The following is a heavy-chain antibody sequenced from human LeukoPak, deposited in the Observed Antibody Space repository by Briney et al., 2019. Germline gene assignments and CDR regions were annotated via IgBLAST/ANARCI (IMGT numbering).Heavy chain of an antibody. J-gene: IGHJ5*02. V-gene: IGHV4-4*07. CDR3: ARDSGTTGEVKFDP. CDR1: GYSISSHYY. CDR2: IYNGGII. Sequence: SETLSLTCTVSGYSISSHYYWAWIRQPAGKGLEWIGRIYNGGIITYNPSLKSRVTMSIDTSNNQFSLRLRFVTAADTAVYYCARDSGTTGEVKFDPWGQGTLVTVSS. D-gene: IGHD3-10*01.